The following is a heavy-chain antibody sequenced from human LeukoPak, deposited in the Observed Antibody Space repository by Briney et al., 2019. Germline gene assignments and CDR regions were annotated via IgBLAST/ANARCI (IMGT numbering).Heavy chain of an antibody. CDR3: ARGVHSHYYYYMDV. D-gene: IGHD3-10*01. J-gene: IGHJ6*03. CDR1: GFTFSSYE. CDR2: ISSFSSTI. Sequence: GGSLRLSCAASGFTFSSYEMNWVRQAPGKGLEWLSYISSFSSTIYYADSVMGRFTISRDNAKNSLYLQMNSLRAEDTALYYCARGVHSHYYYYMDVWGKGTTVTVSS. V-gene: IGHV3-48*03.